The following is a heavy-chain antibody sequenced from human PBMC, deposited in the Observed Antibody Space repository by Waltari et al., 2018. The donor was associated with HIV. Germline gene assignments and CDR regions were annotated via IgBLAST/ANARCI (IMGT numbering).Heavy chain of an antibody. CDR3: ARDWGSLRDDYYYYGMDV. CDR2: ISNDGSNK. Sequence: QVQLVESGGAVVQPGRSLRLSWAASGLPFSSYALHGVRQAPGKGLEWVEVISNDGSNKYYADSVKGRFTISRDNSKNTLYLQMNSLRAEDTAVYYCARDWGSLRDDYYYYGMDVWGQGTTVTVSS. V-gene: IGHV3-30*04. J-gene: IGHJ6*02. CDR1: GLPFSSYA. D-gene: IGHD3-16*01.